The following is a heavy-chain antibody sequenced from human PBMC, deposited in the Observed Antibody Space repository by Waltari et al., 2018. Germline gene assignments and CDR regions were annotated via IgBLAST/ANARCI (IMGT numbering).Heavy chain of an antibody. D-gene: IGHD2-21*01. CDR2: ISYGGTT. CDR3: ARRVKGSPIDP. CDR1: INNNNCC. V-gene: IGHV4-39*01. J-gene: IGHJ5*02. Sequence: INNNNCCCGCIRPPQGQGREWIGSISYGGTTNYNPSLKSRVSISVDMSKNQFSLKLTSVTAADTAVYYCARRVKGSPIDPWGQGTLVTVSS.